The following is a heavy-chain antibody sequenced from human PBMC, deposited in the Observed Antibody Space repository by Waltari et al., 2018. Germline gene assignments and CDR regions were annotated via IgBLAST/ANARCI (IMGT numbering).Heavy chain of an antibody. CDR1: GFTVSSYA. J-gene: IGHJ4*02. Sequence: EVQLVESWGGWVQPGGSLRLSCAASGFTVSSYAMHWVRHALGKGLEWVSYISSSGTTIYYADSVKGRCTISRDNAKNSLYLQMNSLRAEDTAVYYCARVGYDFWSGYSYFDYWGQGTLVTVSS. V-gene: IGHV3-48*03. CDR2: ISSSGTTI. CDR3: ARVGYDFWSGYSYFDY. D-gene: IGHD3-3*01.